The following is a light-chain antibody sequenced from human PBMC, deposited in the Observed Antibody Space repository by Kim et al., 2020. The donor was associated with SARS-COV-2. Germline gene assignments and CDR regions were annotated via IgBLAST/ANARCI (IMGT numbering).Light chain of an antibody. Sequence: GQSNTSSCTGTSSGVGSYNLVSWYQHHPGKAPKLMIYEVSKRPSGVSNRFSGSKSGNTASLTISGLQAEDEADYYCCSYAGSSTYVFGTGTKVTVL. CDR3: CSYAGSSTYV. CDR1: SSGVGSYNL. V-gene: IGLV2-23*02. CDR2: EVS. J-gene: IGLJ1*01.